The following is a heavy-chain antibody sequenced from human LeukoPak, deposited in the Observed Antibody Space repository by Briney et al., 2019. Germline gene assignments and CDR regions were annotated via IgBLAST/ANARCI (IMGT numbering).Heavy chain of an antibody. D-gene: IGHD3-22*01. Sequence: ASVKVSCKASGYTFTGYYMHWVRQAPGQGLEWMGWINPNSGGTNYAQKFQGRVTMTRDTSISTAYMELSRLRSDDTAVYYCARVPLGVYYYDSSGYYYFDYWGQGALVTVSS. CDR3: ARVPLGVYYYDSSGYYYFDY. CDR2: INPNSGGT. CDR1: GYTFTGYY. V-gene: IGHV1-2*02. J-gene: IGHJ4*02.